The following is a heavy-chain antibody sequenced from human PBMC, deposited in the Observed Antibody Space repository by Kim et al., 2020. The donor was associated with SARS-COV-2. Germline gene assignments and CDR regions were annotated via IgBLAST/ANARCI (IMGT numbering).Heavy chain of an antibody. CDR1: GFTFSSYG. CDR2: IWYDGSNK. CDR3: ARDLGSYYLYYFDY. J-gene: IGHJ4*02. V-gene: IGHV3-33*01. Sequence: GGSLRLSCAASGFTFSSYGMHWVRQAPGKGLEWVAVIWYDGSNKYYADSVKGRFTISRDNSKNTLYLQMNSLRAEDTAVYYCARDLGSYYLYYFDYWGQGTLVTVSS. D-gene: IGHD1-26*01.